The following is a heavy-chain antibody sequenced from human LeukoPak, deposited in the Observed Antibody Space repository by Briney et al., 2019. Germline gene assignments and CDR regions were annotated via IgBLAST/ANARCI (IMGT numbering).Heavy chain of an antibody. V-gene: IGHV1-69*04. D-gene: IGHD2-2*01. Sequence: SVKVSCKASGGTFSSYAISWVRQAPGQGLEWMGRIIPILGIANYAQKFQGRVTITADKSTSTAYMELRSLRSDDTAVYYCARDIGVPAATYYFDYWGQGTLVTVSS. CDR2: IIPILGIA. J-gene: IGHJ4*02. CDR1: GGTFSSYA. CDR3: ARDIGVPAATYYFDY.